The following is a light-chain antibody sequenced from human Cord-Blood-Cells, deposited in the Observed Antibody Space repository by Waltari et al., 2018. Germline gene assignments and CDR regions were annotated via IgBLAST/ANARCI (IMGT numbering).Light chain of an antibody. CDR3: QQYYSTPFT. CDR2: WAS. CDR1: PSVLYSSNNKNY. V-gene: IGKV4-1*01. J-gene: IGKJ3*01. Sequence: DIVMTQSPDSMAVSLGERATTHCKSSPSVLYSSNNKNYLAWYQQKPGQPPKLLIYWASTRESGVPDRFSGSGSGTDFTLTISSLQAEDVAVYYCQQYYSTPFTFGPGTKVDIK.